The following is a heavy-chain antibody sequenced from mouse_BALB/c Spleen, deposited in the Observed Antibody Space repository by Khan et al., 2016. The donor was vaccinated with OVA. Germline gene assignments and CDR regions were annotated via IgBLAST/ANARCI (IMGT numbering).Heavy chain of an antibody. CDR2: ISYSGNT. CDR1: GYSITSDYA. J-gene: IGHJ2*01. CDR3: ARIYGGDFDY. V-gene: IGHV3-2*02. Sequence: EVQLQESGPGLVKPSQSLSLTCTVTGYSITSDYAWNWIRQFPGNKLEWMGYISYSGNTKYNPSLKSRISITRDTSKNQFFLQLNSATTEDTATYYCARIYGGDFDYWGQGTTLTVSS. D-gene: IGHD1-1*01.